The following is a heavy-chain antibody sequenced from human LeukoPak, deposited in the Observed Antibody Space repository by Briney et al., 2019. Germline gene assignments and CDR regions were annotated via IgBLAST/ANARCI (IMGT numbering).Heavy chain of an antibody. CDR2: FYYNGIT. J-gene: IGHJ4*02. D-gene: IGHD6-19*01. CDR1: GGLLTSTIHY. Sequence: SETLSLTCSVSGGLLTSTIHYWAWIRQPPGQGLEWIATFYYNGITYHNATLESRVSMSLDTSRNQFSLRLSSVSAADTSVYYCARQPTVKRGAVASNFDYWGQGTLVTVSS. V-gene: IGHV4-39*01. CDR3: ARQPTVKRGAVASNFDY.